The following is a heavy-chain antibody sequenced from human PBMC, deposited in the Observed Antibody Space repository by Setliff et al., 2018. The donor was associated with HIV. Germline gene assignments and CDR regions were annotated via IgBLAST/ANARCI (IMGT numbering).Heavy chain of an antibody. CDR1: GDSISTGRYY. D-gene: IGHD2-15*01. V-gene: IGHV4-39*01. CDR3: ARHCSGGTCYGPDAENFLH. CDR2: VFYSGGS. Sequence: SETLSLTCTVSGDSISTGRYYWGWIRQPPGKGLEWIGSVFYSGGSYYTPSLKSRVTISVDTSKNQFFLKLSSVNAADTAVYYCARHCSGGTCYGPDAENFLHRGQGTLVTVSS. J-gene: IGHJ1*01.